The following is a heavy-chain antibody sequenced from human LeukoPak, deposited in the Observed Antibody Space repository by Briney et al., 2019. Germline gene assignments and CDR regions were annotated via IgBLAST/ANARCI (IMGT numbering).Heavy chain of an antibody. J-gene: IGHJ6*02. D-gene: IGHD5-24*01. Sequence: GGSLRLSCAASGFTFSSYAMHWVRQAPGKGLEWVAVISYDGNNKYYADSVKGRFTISRDNSKNTLYLQMNSLRAEDTAVYYCARDVEMATISFYCYYYAMDVWGQGTTVTVSS. CDR3: ARDVEMATISFYCYYYAMDV. V-gene: IGHV3-30-3*01. CDR2: ISYDGNNK. CDR1: GFTFSSYA.